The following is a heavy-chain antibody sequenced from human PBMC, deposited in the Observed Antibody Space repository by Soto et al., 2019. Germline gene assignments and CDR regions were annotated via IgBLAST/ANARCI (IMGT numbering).Heavy chain of an antibody. J-gene: IGHJ6*02. Sequence: AGGSLRLSCVASGFTFDTYGIHWVRQAPGKGPQWVALISYEGSNTYYADSVRGRFTISRDNSKNTLYLQINALRPEDTGVYYCARVTPGNNLYYFSGLDVWGQGTSVTVSS. D-gene: IGHD1-1*01. CDR1: GFTFDTYG. V-gene: IGHV3-30-3*01. CDR3: ARVTPGNNLYYFSGLDV. CDR2: ISYEGSNT.